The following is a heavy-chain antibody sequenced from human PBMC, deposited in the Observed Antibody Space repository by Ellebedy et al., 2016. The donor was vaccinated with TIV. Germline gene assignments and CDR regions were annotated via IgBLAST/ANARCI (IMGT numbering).Heavy chain of an antibody. J-gene: IGHJ4*02. D-gene: IGHD6-19*01. CDR1: GGSISSSSYY. V-gene: IGHV4-39*01. Sequence: MPSETLSLTCTVSGGSISSSSYYWGWIRQPPGKGLEWIGSIYYSGSTYYNPSLKSRVTISVDTSKNQFSLKLSSVTAADTAVCYCARQGHSSGWYVGEYYFDYWGQGTLVTVSS. CDR2: IYYSGST. CDR3: ARQGHSSGWYVGEYYFDY.